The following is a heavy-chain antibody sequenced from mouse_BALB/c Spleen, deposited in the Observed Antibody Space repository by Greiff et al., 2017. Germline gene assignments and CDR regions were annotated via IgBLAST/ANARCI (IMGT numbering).Heavy chain of an antibody. CDR2: IWSGGST. J-gene: IGHJ4*01. CDR3: ARKKEDGAMDY. D-gene: IGHD2-3*01. Sequence: VKLMESGPGLVQPSQSLSITCTVSGFSLTSYGVHWVRQSPGKGLEWLGVIWSGGSTDYNAAFISRLSISKDNSKGQVFFKMNSLQANDTAIYYCARKKEDGAMDYWGQGTSVTVSS. V-gene: IGHV2-2*02. CDR1: GFSLTSYG.